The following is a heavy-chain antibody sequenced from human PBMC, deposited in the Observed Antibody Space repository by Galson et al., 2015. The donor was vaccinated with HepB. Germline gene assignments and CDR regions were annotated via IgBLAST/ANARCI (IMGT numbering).Heavy chain of an antibody. V-gene: IGHV1-18*04. Sequence: SVKVSCKASGYTFTTYGISWVRQAPGQGLEWMGWISAYNGNTNYAQKLQDRVTMTTDTSTSTAYMELRSLRSDDTAVYYCARDALSPYSSRVDYWGQGTLVTVSS. CDR3: ARDALSPYSSRVDY. CDR1: GYTFTTYG. J-gene: IGHJ4*02. CDR2: ISAYNGNT. D-gene: IGHD6-13*01.